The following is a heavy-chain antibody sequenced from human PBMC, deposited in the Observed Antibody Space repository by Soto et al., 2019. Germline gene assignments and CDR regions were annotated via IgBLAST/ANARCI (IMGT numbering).Heavy chain of an antibody. J-gene: IGHJ4*02. CDR2: IYNSGST. D-gene: IGHD6-13*01. CDR1: GGSISSYY. Sequence: SETLSLTCTVSGGSISSYYWNWIRQPPGKGLEWIGYIYNSGSTNYNPSLKSRVSISADTSKNQVSLNLSSVTAADTAVYYCARALPGSSWPDYWGQGTLVTVSS. V-gene: IGHV4-59*08. CDR3: ARALPGSSWPDY.